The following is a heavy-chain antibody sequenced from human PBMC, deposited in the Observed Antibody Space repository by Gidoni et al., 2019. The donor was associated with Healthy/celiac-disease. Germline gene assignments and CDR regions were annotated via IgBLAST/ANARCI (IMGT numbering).Heavy chain of an antibody. Sequence: QLQLQESGPGLVKPSETLSLTCTVSGGSISSSSYYWGWIRQPPGKGLEWIGSIYYSGSTYYNPSLKSRVTISVDTSKNQFSLKLSSVTAADTAVYYCARSSGWYHAFDIWGQGTMVTVSS. CDR2: IYYSGST. CDR1: GGSISSSSYY. V-gene: IGHV4-39*01. CDR3: ARSSGWYHAFDI. D-gene: IGHD6-19*01. J-gene: IGHJ3*02.